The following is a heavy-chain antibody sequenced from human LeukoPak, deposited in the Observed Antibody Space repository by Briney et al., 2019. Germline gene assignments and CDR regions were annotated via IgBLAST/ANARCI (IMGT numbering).Heavy chain of an antibody. V-gene: IGHV3-30*03. Sequence: PGRSLRLSCAVSGFTFNNYGMHWVRQAPGKGLEWVAIISYDGSKNYYADSVKGRFTISRDNSKNTLYLQMNSLRGEDTAVYYCARARYGSGGYFFDFWGQGTLVTVSS. CDR2: ISYDGSKN. J-gene: IGHJ4*02. CDR3: ARARYGSGGYFFDF. D-gene: IGHD3-10*01. CDR1: GFTFNNYG.